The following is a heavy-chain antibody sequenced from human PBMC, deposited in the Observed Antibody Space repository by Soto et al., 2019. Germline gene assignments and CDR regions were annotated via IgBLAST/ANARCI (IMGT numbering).Heavy chain of an antibody. D-gene: IGHD1-7*01. Sequence: PSETRSLACRVGGDCCTRSNSWPWIRQPPGQGLEWIGEIYRTGSTNYNPSLKSRVTISLDKSENQFSLKVTSLTAADTAVYYCASRDPGTIVDYWGNGTLVTVSS. CDR2: IYRTGST. J-gene: IGHJ4*01. CDR3: ASRDPGTIVDY. CDR1: GDCCTRSNS. V-gene: IGHV4-4*02.